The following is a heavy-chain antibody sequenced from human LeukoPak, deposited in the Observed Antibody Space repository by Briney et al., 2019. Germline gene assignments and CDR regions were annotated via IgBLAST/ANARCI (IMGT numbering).Heavy chain of an antibody. D-gene: IGHD2-2*01. J-gene: IGHJ5*02. CDR2: INHSGST. Sequence: SETLSLTCAVYGGSFSGYYWSWIRQPPGKGLEWIGEINHSGSTNYNPSLKSRVTMSIDTSKNQFSLKLSSVTAADTAVYYCARLSYCSSTSCKYNWFDPWGQGTLVTVSS. V-gene: IGHV4-34*01. CDR3: ARLSYCSSTSCKYNWFDP. CDR1: GGSFSGYY.